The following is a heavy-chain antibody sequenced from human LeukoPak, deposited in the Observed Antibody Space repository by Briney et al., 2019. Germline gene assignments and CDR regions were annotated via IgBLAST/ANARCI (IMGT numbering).Heavy chain of an antibody. CDR2: IHSGGAT. CDR1: GLTVSGNF. J-gene: IGHJ4*02. D-gene: IGHD5-24*01. V-gene: IGHV3-53*01. CDR3: ASLYNDYSDY. Sequence: GRSLRLSCAASGLTVSGNFMNWIRQAPGKGLEWVSVIHSGGATYYADSVRGRFTISRDSSKNTLYLQMNSLRVEDTAVYYCASLYNDYSDYWGQGALVTVSS.